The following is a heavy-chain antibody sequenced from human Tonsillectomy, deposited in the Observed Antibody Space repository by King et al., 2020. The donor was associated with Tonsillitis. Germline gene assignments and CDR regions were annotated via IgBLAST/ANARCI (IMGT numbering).Heavy chain of an antibody. J-gene: IGHJ4*02. Sequence: QLQESGPGLVKPSETLSLTCSVSAGSISNYYWSWVRQSPGKGLEWIGYIGYRGATRYNPSLGSRVSISVDTSKNQFSLKLTSVTAADTAVYFCARDFGSGSYCKRPLYYWGQGSPVAVSS. CDR1: AGSISNYY. V-gene: IGHV4-59*01. D-gene: IGHD3-10*01. CDR3: ARDFGSGSYCKRPLYY. CDR2: IGYRGAT.